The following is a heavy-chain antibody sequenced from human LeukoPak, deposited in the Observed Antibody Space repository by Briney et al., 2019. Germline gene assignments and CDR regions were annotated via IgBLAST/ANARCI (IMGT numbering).Heavy chain of an antibody. V-gene: IGHV4-59*12. CDR2: IYHSGST. J-gene: IGHJ4*02. Sequence: PSETLSLTCTVSGGSISSYYWSWIRQPAGKGLEWIGYIYHSGSTHYNPSLKSRVTISVDRSKNQFSLKLSSVTAADTAVYYCARATSSGSYEDYWGQGTLVTVSS. D-gene: IGHD1-26*01. CDR1: GGSISSYY. CDR3: ARATSSGSYEDY.